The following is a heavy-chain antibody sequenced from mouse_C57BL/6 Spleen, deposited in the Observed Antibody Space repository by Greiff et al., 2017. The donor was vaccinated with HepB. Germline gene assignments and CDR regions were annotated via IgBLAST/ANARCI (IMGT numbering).Heavy chain of an antibody. V-gene: IGHV5-17*01. J-gene: IGHJ4*01. CDR1: GFTFSDYG. CDR3: ARGVYYYGSRNAMDY. D-gene: IGHD1-1*01. Sequence: EVQRVESGGGFVKPGGSLKLSCAASGFTFSDYGMHWVRQAPEKGLEWVAYISSGSSTIYYADTVKGRFTISRDNAKNTLFLQMTSLRYEDTAMYYCARGVYYYGSRNAMDYWGQGTSVTVSS. CDR2: ISSGSSTI.